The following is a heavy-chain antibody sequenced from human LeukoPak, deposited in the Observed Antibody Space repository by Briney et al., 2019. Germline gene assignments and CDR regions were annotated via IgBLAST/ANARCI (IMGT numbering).Heavy chain of an antibody. CDR3: ARDLGPQYYYDSSGYYPLGY. D-gene: IGHD3-22*01. V-gene: IGHV3-21*01. CDR1: GFTFSSYS. Sequence: GGSLRRYCAASGFTFSSYSMNWVRQAPGKGLEWVSSISSSSSYIYYADSVKGRFTISRDNAKNSLYLQMNSLRAEDTAVYYCARDLGPQYYYDSSGYYPLGYWGQGTLVTVSS. CDR2: ISSSSSYI. J-gene: IGHJ4*02.